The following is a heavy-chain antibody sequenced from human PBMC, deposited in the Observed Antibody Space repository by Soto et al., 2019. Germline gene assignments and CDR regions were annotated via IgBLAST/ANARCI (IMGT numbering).Heavy chain of an antibody. CDR2: IIPIFGTA. Sequence: QVQLVQSGAEVKKPGSSVKVSCKASGGTFSSCAISWVRQAPGQGLEWMGGIIPIFGTANYAQKFQGRVTITADESTSTAYMELSSLRSEDTAVYYCASSYYYDSSGYYYMWAFDIWGQGTMVTVSS. CDR3: ASSYYYDSSGYYYMWAFDI. CDR1: GGTFSSCA. D-gene: IGHD3-22*01. V-gene: IGHV1-69*01. J-gene: IGHJ3*02.